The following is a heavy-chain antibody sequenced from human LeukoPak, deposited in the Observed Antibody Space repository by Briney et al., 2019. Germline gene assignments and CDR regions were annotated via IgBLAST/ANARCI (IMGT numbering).Heavy chain of an antibody. CDR3: ARGGYGSGSYGMGH. Sequence: PGGSLRLSCAVSGFTVSSNYMNWVRQAPGKGLEWVSVIYSGGNTDYADSVKGRFTISRDNSKNTVYLQTNSLRAEDTAVYYCARGGYGSGSYGMGHWGQGTLVTVSS. CDR1: GFTVSSNY. V-gene: IGHV3-66*02. J-gene: IGHJ4*02. D-gene: IGHD3-10*01. CDR2: IYSGGNT.